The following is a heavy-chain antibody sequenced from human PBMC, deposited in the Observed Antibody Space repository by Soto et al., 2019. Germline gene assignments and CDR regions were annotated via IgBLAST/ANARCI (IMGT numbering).Heavy chain of an antibody. D-gene: IGHD1-1*01. CDR2: ISAGGDRT. CDR3: ATQDFRGPTGTT. CDR1: GFTFSSYA. V-gene: IGHV3-23*01. J-gene: IGHJ4*02. Sequence: GGSLRLSCAASGFTFSSYAMGWVRQAPVKGLEWVSLISAGGDRTYYANSMKGRFTISRDNSKNILYLQMNSLRADDTAVYYCATQDFRGPTGTTWGQGTLVTVPQ.